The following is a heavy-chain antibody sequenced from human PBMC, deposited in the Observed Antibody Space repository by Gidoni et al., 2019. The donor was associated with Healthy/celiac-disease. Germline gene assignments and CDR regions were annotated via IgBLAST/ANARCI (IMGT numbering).Heavy chain of an antibody. V-gene: IGHV3-30*18. Sequence: QVQLVESGGGVVQPGRSLRLSCAASGFTFSSYGMHWVRQAPGKGLEWVAVISYDGSNKYYADSVKGRFTISRDNSKNTLYLQMNSLRAEDTAVYYCAKGRVPDYWGQGTLVTVSS. CDR1: GFTFSSYG. CDR2: ISYDGSNK. CDR3: AKGRVPDY. J-gene: IGHJ4*02.